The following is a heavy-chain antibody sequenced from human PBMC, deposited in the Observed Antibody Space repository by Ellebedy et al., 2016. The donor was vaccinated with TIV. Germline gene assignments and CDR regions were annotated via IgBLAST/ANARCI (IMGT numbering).Heavy chain of an antibody. CDR2: IYYEST. CDR1: GDSISTYY. Sequence: SETLSLTCIVSGDSISTYYWNWIRQPPGKGLEWIGYIYYESTSYNPSLKSRVTISLDTSKNQISLTLSSMTAADAAFYYCARGGIGVGADYWGQGTLVTVSS. J-gene: IGHJ4*02. CDR3: ARGGIGVGADY. D-gene: IGHD1-26*01. V-gene: IGHV4-59*08.